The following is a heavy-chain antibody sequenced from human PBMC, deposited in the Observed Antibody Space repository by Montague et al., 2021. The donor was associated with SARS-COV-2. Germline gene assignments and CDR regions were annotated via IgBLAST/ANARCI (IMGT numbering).Heavy chain of an antibody. Sequence: SETLSITCTVYGGSVGSSHYYWAWIRQPPGKGLEWIGTIYYSGSTYYNPSPRSRVTIDVDASTNQFSLKLHSVTAADTAVYFCARGLYNWNYEHWFDTWGQGTLVTVSS. J-gene: IGHJ5*02. D-gene: IGHD1-7*01. CDR2: IYYSGST. V-gene: IGHV4-39*01. CDR1: GGSVGSSHYY. CDR3: ARGLYNWNYEHWFDT.